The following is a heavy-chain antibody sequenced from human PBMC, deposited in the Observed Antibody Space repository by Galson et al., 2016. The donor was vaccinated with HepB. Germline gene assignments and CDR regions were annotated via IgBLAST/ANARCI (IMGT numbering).Heavy chain of an antibody. CDR3: ARAAIIPGARMVFDP. V-gene: IGHV4-4*02. Sequence: SETLSLTCDVSGGSISNDYWWSWVRQSPGKGLEWIGEIYQTGTANYDPSFTRRVSMSVDKSKNQFSLRLDSVTAADTAVYYCARAAIIPGARMVFDPWGQGTLVTVSS. D-gene: IGHD2-2*01. CDR1: GGSISNDYW. CDR2: IYQTGTA. J-gene: IGHJ5*02.